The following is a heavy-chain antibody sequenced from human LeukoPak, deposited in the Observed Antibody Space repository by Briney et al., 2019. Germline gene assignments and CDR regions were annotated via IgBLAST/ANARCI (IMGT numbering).Heavy chain of an antibody. CDR2: INRDGGEK. CDR3: TRNEI. Sequence: GGSLRLSCAASGFTLSNYWMGWVRQVPRKGLEWVASINRDGGEKHYVDSVEGRFTISRDNATNSLYLQMNSLKAEDTAVYFCTRNEIWGQGTLVTVSS. CDR1: GFTLSNYW. J-gene: IGHJ4*02. V-gene: IGHV3-7*01.